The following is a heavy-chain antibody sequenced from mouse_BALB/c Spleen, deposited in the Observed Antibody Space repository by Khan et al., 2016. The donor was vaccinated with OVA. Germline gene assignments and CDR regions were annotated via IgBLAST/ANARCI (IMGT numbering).Heavy chain of an antibody. Sequence: VQLQESGAELVRPGVSVKISCKGSGYTFTDFTMHWVKQSHAKSLEWIGVISTYYGDVTYNQKFKGKATMTVDKSSSTAYMELARLTSEDSAIFYCTRGGGKSRFAYWGQGTLVTVSA. CDR1: GYTFTDFT. CDR3: TRGGGKSRFAY. CDR2: ISTYYGDV. J-gene: IGHJ3*01. V-gene: IGHV1S137*01.